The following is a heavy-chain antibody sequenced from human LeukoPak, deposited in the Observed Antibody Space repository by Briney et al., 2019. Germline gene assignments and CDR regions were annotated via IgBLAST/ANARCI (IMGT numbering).Heavy chain of an antibody. D-gene: IGHD1-26*01. CDR1: GFTFSSYA. J-gene: IGHJ4*02. CDR3: ARETYLSMVWWQADY. V-gene: IGHV3-30-3*01. CDR2: ISYDGSNK. Sequence: PGGSLRLSCAASGFTFSSYAMHWVRQAPGKGLEWVAVISYDGSNKYYADSVKGRFTISRDNSKNTLYLQMNSLRPEDTAVYYCARETYLSMVWWQADYWGQGTLVTVSS.